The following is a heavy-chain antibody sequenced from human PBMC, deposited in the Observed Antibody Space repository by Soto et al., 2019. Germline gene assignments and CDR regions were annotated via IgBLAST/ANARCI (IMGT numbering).Heavy chain of an antibody. CDR2: IKQDGSTK. V-gene: IGHV3-7*01. Sequence: GGSLRLSCAASGFTFSSYWMSWVRQAPGKGLEWVADIKQDGSTKYYVDSVKGRFTISRDNAKNSLYLQMNSLRAEDLALYDCAREGQGEDQNMVRGVILYYYYGMEVWGQGTTVTVSS. J-gene: IGHJ6*02. CDR1: GFTFSSYW. D-gene: IGHD3-10*01. CDR3: AREGQGEDQNMVRGVILYYYYGMEV.